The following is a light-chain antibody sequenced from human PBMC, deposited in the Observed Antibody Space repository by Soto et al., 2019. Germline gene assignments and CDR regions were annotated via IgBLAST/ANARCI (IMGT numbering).Light chain of an antibody. CDR2: GAS. CDR3: QQSYNTPNS. Sequence: DIQMTQSPPSLSASVGDRVTITCRASQSIANYLNWYQQKPGKAPNLLIYGASSLQGGVPSRFSGSGSGTDFTLTISSLQPDDFAPYYCQQSYNTPNSFCQGTKLEIK. J-gene: IGKJ2*01. CDR1: QSIANY. V-gene: IGKV1-39*01.